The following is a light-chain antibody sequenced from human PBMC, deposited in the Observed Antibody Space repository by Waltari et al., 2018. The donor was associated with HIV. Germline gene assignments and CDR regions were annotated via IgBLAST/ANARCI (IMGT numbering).Light chain of an antibody. CDR2: GNN. CDR1: GAGHE. Sequence: QSVLTQPPSVSGAPGQRVSIPCNGSGAGHEVQWYQQIAGKAPKLLIFGNNKRPSGVPARFFGSKSGTSASLAITGLQPEDEAHYYCQSFDSILTGFVFGSGTEVVVL. V-gene: IGLV1-40*01. CDR3: QSFDSILTGFV. J-gene: IGLJ1*01.